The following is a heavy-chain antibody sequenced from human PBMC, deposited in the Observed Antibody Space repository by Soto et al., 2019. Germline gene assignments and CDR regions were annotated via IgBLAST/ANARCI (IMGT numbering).Heavy chain of an antibody. CDR3: TRADSGLGIDY. CDR1: GFNFRGFW. D-gene: IGHD1-26*01. J-gene: IGHJ4*02. Sequence: PGGSLRLSCEASGFNFRGFWMHWVRQPPGKGPEWVSNIPSDGRDVSYADSVRGRFTISRDDARNTLYLQMSDLRVEDTAIYYCTRADSGLGIDYWGQGTQVTVSS. CDR2: IPSDGRDV. V-gene: IGHV3-74*01.